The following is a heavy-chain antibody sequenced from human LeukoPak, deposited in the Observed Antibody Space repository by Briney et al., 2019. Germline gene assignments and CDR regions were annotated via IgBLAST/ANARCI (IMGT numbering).Heavy chain of an antibody. V-gene: IGHV4-59*08. CDR3: ARLLAGTTRWVDAFDI. CDR1: GGSISSYY. J-gene: IGHJ3*02. D-gene: IGHD1-1*01. CDR2: IYYSGST. Sequence: PSETLSLTCTVSGGSISSYYWSWIRQPPGKGLEWIGYIYYSGSTNYDPSLKSRVTISVDTSKNQFSLKLSSVTAADTAVYYCARLLAGTTRWVDAFDIWGQGTMVTVSS.